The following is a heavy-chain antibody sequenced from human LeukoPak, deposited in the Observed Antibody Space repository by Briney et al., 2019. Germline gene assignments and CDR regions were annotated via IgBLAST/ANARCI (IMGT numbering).Heavy chain of an antibody. CDR1: GFSFTGHW. Sequence: GESLKISCKGSGFSFTGHWIGWVRQLPGKGLEWMGIIYGGDSDTGYSPSFQGQVTISADKSITTAYLQWSSLKTSDTAMYYCARPPAAADTLSNWYFDLWGRGTLVTVSS. D-gene: IGHD6-13*01. CDR3: ARPPAAADTLSNWYFDL. V-gene: IGHV5-51*01. CDR2: IYGGDSDT. J-gene: IGHJ2*01.